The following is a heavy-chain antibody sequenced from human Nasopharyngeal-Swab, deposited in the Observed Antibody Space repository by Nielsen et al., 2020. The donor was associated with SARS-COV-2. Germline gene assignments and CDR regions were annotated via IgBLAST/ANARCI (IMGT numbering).Heavy chain of an antibody. CDR3: ARNFGYVWGSYRRHYFDY. CDR1: GGSFSGYF. V-gene: IGHV4-34*01. Sequence: SETLSLTCAVYGGSFSGYFWSWIRQPPGKGLEWIGEINHSGSTNYNPSLKSRVTISVDTSKNQFSLKLSSVTAADTAVHYCARNFGYVWGSYRRHYFDYWGQGTLVTVSS. J-gene: IGHJ4*02. CDR2: INHSGST. D-gene: IGHD3-16*02.